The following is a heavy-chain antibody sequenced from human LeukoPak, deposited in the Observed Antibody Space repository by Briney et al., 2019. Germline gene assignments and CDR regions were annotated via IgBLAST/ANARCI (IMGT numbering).Heavy chain of an antibody. CDR3: TRQRILVSAFDI. D-gene: IGHD1-26*01. CDR2: IRSKANSYAT. Sequence: GGSLRLSCAASGFTFSGSAMHWVRQASGKGLEWVGRIRSKANSYATAYAASVKGRFTISRDDSKNTAYLQMNSLKTEDTAVYYCTRQRILVSAFDIWGQGTMVTVSS. CDR1: GFTFSGSA. V-gene: IGHV3-73*01. J-gene: IGHJ3*02.